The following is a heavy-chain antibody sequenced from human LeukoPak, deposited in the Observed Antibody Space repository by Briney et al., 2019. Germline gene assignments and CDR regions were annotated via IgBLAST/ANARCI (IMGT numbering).Heavy chain of an antibody. CDR2: VTSSSSYM. V-gene: IGHV3-21*01. CDR3: ARELQTGVRYAPFDC. Sequence: GGSLRLSCAASGFTFSVYTMNWVRQAPGKGLEWVSAVTSSSSYMYYADSVKGRFTISRDNAKNSLFLLMNSLRAEDTAVYYCARELQTGVRYAPFDCWGEGTLVTVSS. D-gene: IGHD1-1*01. CDR1: GFTFSVYT. J-gene: IGHJ4*02.